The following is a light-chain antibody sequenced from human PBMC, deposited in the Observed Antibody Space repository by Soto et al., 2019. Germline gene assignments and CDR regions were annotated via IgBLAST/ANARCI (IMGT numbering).Light chain of an antibody. J-gene: IGKJ3*01. Sequence: ELVLTQSPGTLSLSPGERATLYCRASQSVTSHSLAWYQHKLGQAPRLLIYDASSRATGIPDRFSGSGSGTDFTLTISRLEPEDFAVYFCQQFGTSPGTFGPGTKVDIK. CDR1: QSVTSHS. CDR3: QQFGTSPGT. CDR2: DAS. V-gene: IGKV3-20*01.